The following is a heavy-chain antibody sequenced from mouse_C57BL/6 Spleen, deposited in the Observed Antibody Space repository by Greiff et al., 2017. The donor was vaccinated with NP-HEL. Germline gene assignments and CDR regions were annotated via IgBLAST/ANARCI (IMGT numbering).Heavy chain of an antibody. CDR2: IYPGDGDT. D-gene: IGHD5-1*01. CDR3: ARGVYLNYFGY. Sequence: VKLQESGPELVKPGASVKISCKASGYAFSSSWMNWVKQRPGKGLEWIGRIYPGDGDTNYNGKFKGKATLTADKSSSTAYMQLSSLTSEDSAVYCCARGVYLNYFGYWGQGTTLTVSS. J-gene: IGHJ2*01. CDR1: GYAFSSSW. V-gene: IGHV1-82*01.